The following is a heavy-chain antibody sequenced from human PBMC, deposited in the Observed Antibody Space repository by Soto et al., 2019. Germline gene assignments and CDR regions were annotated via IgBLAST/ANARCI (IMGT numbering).Heavy chain of an antibody. Sequence: SETLSPTFNVSDGSISSYYWSWIWQPPGKGLEWIGYIYYSGSTNYNPSLKSRVTISVDTSKNQFSLKLSSVTAADTAVYYCARKSDYGDLYYYYYMDVWGKGTTVTVSS. J-gene: IGHJ6*03. D-gene: IGHD4-17*01. V-gene: IGHV4-59*01. CDR3: ARKSDYGDLYYYYYMDV. CDR2: IYYSGST. CDR1: DGSISSYY.